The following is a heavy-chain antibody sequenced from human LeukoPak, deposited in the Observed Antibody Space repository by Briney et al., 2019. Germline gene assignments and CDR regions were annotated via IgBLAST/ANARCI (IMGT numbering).Heavy chain of an antibody. Sequence: GGSLRLSCAASGFIFSSYWMTWVRQAPGKGLEWVANIKQAGSENSYVDSVKGRFTISRDNAKNSLFLQISSLRAEDTAVYYARVRGDFYFDYWGQGTLVTVSS. CDR3: ARVRGDFYFDY. CDR2: IKQAGSEN. D-gene: IGHD5-12*01. V-gene: IGHV3-7*01. CDR1: GFIFSSYW. J-gene: IGHJ4*02.